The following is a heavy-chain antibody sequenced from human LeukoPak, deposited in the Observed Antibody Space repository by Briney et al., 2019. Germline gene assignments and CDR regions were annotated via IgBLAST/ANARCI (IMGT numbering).Heavy chain of an antibody. D-gene: IGHD3-3*01. J-gene: IGHJ4*02. CDR3: AREIFWSGYYSNLHFDY. V-gene: IGHV3-66*01. Sequence: GGSLRLSCAASGFTVSSNYMSWVRQAPGKGLEWVSVIYSGGSTYYADSVKGRFTISRDNAKNSLYLQMNSLRAEDTAVYYCAREIFWSGYYSNLHFDYWGQGTLVTVSS. CDR2: IYSGGST. CDR1: GFTVSSNY.